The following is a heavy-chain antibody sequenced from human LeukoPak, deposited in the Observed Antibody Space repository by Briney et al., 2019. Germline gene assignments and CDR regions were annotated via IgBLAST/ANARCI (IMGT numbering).Heavy chain of an antibody. CDR3: ARVAETTVVTPYFDY. V-gene: IGHV1-2*02. CDR2: INPNSGGT. Sequence: VASVKVSCKASGYTFTGYYMHWVRQAPGQGLEWMGWINPNSGGTNYAQKFQGRVTMTRGTSISTAYMELSRLRSDDTAVYYCARVAETTVVTPYFDYWGQGTLVTVSS. CDR1: GYTFTGYY. D-gene: IGHD4-23*01. J-gene: IGHJ4*02.